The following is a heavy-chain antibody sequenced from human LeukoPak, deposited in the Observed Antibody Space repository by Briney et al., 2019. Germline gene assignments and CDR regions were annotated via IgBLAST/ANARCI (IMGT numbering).Heavy chain of an antibody. V-gene: IGHV4-59*01. D-gene: IGHD3-22*01. CDR1: GGSFSSYY. CDR3: ARGLWDDSSGYYFDY. Sequence: SETLSLTCAVYGGSFSSYYWSWIRQPPGKGLEWIGYIYYSGSTNYNPSLKSRVTISVDTSKNQFSLKLSSVTAADTAVYYCARGLWDDSSGYYFDYWGQGTLVTVSS. J-gene: IGHJ4*02. CDR2: IYYSGST.